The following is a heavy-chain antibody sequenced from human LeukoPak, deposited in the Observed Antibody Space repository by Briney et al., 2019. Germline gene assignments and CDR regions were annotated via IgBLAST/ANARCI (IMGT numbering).Heavy chain of an antibody. J-gene: IGHJ5*02. Sequence: ASVKVSCKASGYTFTSYAMNWVRQAPGQGLEWMGWISAYNGNTNYAQKFQGRVTITRDTSASTAYMELSSLRSEDTAVYYCARDEGRYYYDSSGFTWGQGTLVTVSS. D-gene: IGHD3-22*01. V-gene: IGHV1-3*01. CDR1: GYTFTSYA. CDR3: ARDEGRYYYDSSGFT. CDR2: ISAYNGNT.